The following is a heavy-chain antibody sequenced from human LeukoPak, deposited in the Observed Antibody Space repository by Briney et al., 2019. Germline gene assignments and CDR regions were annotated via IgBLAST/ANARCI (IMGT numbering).Heavy chain of an antibody. CDR2: ISSSSSYI. D-gene: IGHD3-10*01. Sequence: GGSLRLSCAASGFTFSSYSMNWVRQAPGKGLEWVSSISSSSSYIYYADSVKGRFTISRDNAKNSLYLQMNSLRAEDTAVYYCARDRGELLSALVYWGQGTLVTVSS. CDR3: ARDRGELLSALVY. J-gene: IGHJ4*02. V-gene: IGHV3-21*01. CDR1: GFTFSSYS.